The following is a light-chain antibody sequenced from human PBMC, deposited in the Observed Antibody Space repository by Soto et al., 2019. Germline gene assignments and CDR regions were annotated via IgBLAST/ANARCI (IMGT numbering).Light chain of an antibody. Sequence: NFMLTQPHSVSKSPGKTVTISCTRSRGSIASNYVQWYQHRPGSSPSTVIYENNQRPSGVPDRFSGSIDTSSNSASLTISGLKTEDEADYYCQSYDSSGVFGGGTKLTVL. CDR3: QSYDSSGV. CDR2: ENN. J-gene: IGLJ3*02. CDR1: RGSIASNY. V-gene: IGLV6-57*01.